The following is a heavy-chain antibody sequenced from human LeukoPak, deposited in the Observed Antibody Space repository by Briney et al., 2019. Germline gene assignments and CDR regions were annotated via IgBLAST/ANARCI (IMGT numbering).Heavy chain of an antibody. Sequence: ASVKVSCKASGYTFTGYYMHWVRQAPGQGLEWMGWINPNSGGTNYAQKFQGWVTMTRDTSISTAYMELSSLRSEDTAVYYCARDPSGGYCSGGSCPVYGMDVWGQGTTVTVSS. CDR3: ARDPSGGYCSGGSCPVYGMDV. D-gene: IGHD2-15*01. V-gene: IGHV1-2*04. J-gene: IGHJ6*02. CDR2: INPNSGGT. CDR1: GYTFTGYY.